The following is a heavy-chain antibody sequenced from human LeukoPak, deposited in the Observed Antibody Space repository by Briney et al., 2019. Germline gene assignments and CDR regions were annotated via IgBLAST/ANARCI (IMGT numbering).Heavy chain of an antibody. CDR1: GGTFSSYA. D-gene: IGHD6-13*01. J-gene: IGHJ6*04. V-gene: IGHV1-69*06. CDR3: ARDSIAAAGTGPYGMDV. Sequence: GASVKVSCKASGGTFSSYAISWVRQAPGQGLEWMGGIIPIFGTANYVQKFQGRVTITADKSTSTAYMELSSLRSEDTAVYYCARDSIAAAGTGPYGMDVWGKGTTVTVSS. CDR2: IIPIFGTA.